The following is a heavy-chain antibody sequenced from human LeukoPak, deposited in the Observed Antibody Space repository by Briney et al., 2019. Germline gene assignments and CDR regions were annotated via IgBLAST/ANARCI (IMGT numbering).Heavy chain of an antibody. CDR2: INPNSGGT. D-gene: IGHD6-13*01. J-gene: IGHJ6*03. CDR3: ARDLWGDIAAADNYYYYYMDV. CDR1: GYTFTGYY. V-gene: IGHV1-2*02. Sequence: GASVKVSCKASGYTFTGYYMHWVRQAPGQGLEWMGWINPNSGGTNYAQKFQGRVTMTRDTSISTAYMELSRLRSDDTAVYYCARDLWGDIAAADNYYYYYMDVWGKGTTVTVSS.